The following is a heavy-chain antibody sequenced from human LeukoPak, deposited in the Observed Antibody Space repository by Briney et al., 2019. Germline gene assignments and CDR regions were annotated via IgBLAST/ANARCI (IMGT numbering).Heavy chain of an antibody. CDR2: INHSGST. J-gene: IGHJ4*02. Sequence: SETLSLTCAVYGGSFSGYYWSWIRQPPGKGLEWIGEINHSGSTNYNPSLKSRVTISVDTSKNQFSLKLSPVTAADTAVYYCARWFGAIDYWGQGTLVTVSS. CDR3: ARWFGAIDY. CDR1: GGSFSGYY. V-gene: IGHV4-34*01. D-gene: IGHD3-10*01.